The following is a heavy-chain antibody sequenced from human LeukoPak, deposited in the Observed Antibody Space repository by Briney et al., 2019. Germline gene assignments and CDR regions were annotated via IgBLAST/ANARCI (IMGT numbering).Heavy chain of an antibody. CDR3: AKLCLSTSCFSFDDY. D-gene: IGHD2-2*01. V-gene: IGHV3-30*02. CDR1: GFTFSSYG. Sequence: GGSLRLSCAASGFTFSSYGMHWVRQAPGKGLEWVAFIRYDGSNKYYADSVKGRFPISRDNSKNTLYLQMNSLRAEDTAVYYCAKLCLSTSCFSFDDYWGQGTLVSVSS. CDR2: IRYDGSNK. J-gene: IGHJ4*02.